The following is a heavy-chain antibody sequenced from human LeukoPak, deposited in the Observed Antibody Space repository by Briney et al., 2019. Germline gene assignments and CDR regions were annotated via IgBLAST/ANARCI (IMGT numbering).Heavy chain of an antibody. J-gene: IGHJ4*02. D-gene: IGHD3-3*01. V-gene: IGHV3-23*01. CDR3: AKGSGSITIFGVVIHFDY. Sequence: GGSLRLSCAASGSTFSSYAMSWVRQAPGKGLEWVSAISGSGGSTYYADSVKGRFTISRDNSKNTLYLQMNSLRAEDTAVYYCAKGSGSITIFGVVIHFDYWGQGTLVTVSS. CDR1: GSTFSSYA. CDR2: ISGSGGST.